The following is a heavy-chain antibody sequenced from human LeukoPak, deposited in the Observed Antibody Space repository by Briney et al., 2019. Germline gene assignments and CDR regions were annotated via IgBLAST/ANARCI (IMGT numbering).Heavy chain of an antibody. CDR3: AKSNGYGLIDI. Sequence: SPSETLSLTCTVSGYSISSGYYWGWIRQPPGKGLEWIGYIYYTGSTYYNPSLKSRVTISLDTSKKQFSLKLNSVTAADTAVYYCAKSNGYGLIDIWGQGTMVTVSS. V-gene: IGHV4-38-2*02. J-gene: IGHJ3*02. D-gene: IGHD3-10*01. CDR2: IYYTGST. CDR1: GYSISSGYY.